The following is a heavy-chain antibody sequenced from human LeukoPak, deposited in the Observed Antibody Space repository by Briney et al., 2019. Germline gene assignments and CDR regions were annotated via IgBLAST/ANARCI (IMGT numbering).Heavy chain of an antibody. CDR3: ARDQGSLTRSWYTGY. CDR2: INPYSGDI. CDR1: GYTFTGYH. Sequence: ASVKVSCKASGYTFTGYHIHWVRQAPGQGLEWMGRINPYSGDINFAQKFQGRVTMTRDTSITTAYMDLGSLTPDDTAVYFCARDQGSLTRSWYTGYWGQGTQVTVSS. D-gene: IGHD6-13*01. V-gene: IGHV1-2*06. J-gene: IGHJ4*02.